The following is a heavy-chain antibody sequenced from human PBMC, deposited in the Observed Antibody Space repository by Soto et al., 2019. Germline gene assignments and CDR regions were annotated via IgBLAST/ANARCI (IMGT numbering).Heavy chain of an antibody. Sequence: SETLSLTCPLSCASILCYYWSWIRQPPGKALEWIGYIYYSGSTNYNHSLKSRVTISVDRSKNQFSLKLSSVTAADTAVYYCARVPDRWGQGTLVTVS. J-gene: IGHJ5*02. CDR2: IYYSGST. V-gene: IGHV4-59*12. CDR3: ARVPDR. D-gene: IGHD2-2*01. CDR1: CASILCYY.